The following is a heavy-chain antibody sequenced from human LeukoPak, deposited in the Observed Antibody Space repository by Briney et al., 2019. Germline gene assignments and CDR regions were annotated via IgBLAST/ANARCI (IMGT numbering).Heavy chain of an antibody. CDR3: ARAPRWLPHDAFDI. J-gene: IGHJ3*02. CDR1: GYTFTGYY. D-gene: IGHD6-19*01. CDR2: INPNRRRT. V-gene: IGHV1-2*02. Sequence: GASVKVPCKDSGYTFTGYYMHWLRPAPGQGLEWMGWINPNRRRTNHAQKFQGRVAMTRDTSVSPAYMVLGRLRSGGAAVYYCARAPRWLPHDAFDIWGQGTMVTVSS.